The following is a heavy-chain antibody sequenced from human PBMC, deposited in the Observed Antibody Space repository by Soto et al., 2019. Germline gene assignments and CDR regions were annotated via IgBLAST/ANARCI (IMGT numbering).Heavy chain of an antibody. Sequence: EVQLVESGGGLVQPGGSLRLSCAASGFTFSSYWMYWVRQAPGKGLVWVSRINSDGSRTSYADSVKGRFTISRDNAKNTVYLQMNSLSAEDTAVYYCARIGTGYYYMDVWGKGTTVTVSS. CDR2: INSDGSRT. CDR1: GFTFSSYW. CDR3: ARIGTGYYYMDV. D-gene: IGHD1-1*01. J-gene: IGHJ6*03. V-gene: IGHV3-74*01.